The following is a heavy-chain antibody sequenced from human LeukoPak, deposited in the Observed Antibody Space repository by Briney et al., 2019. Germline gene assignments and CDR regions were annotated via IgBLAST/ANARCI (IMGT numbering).Heavy chain of an antibody. CDR2: IYHSGST. D-gene: IGHD4-23*01. CDR1: GYSISSGYY. J-gene: IGHJ5*02. V-gene: IGHV4-38-2*02. Sequence: PSETLSLTCTVSGYSISSGYYWGWIRQPPGKGLEWIGSIYHSGSTYYNPSLKSRVTISVDTSKNQFSLKLSSVTAADTAVYYCARGGNLNWFDPWGQGTLVTVSS. CDR3: ARGGNLNWFDP.